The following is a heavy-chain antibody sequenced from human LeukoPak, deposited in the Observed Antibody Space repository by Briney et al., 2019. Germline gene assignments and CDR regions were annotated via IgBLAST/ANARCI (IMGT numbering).Heavy chain of an antibody. CDR2: INPNSGGT. CDR1: GYTFTGYY. Sequence: ASVTVSCKASGYTFTGYYMHWVRQAPGQGLEWMGWINPNSGGTNYAQKFQGWVTMTRDTSISTAYMELSRLRSDDTAVYYCARDGGGYSYGQNVPFRYWGQGTLVTVSS. CDR3: ARDGGGYSYGQNVPFRY. D-gene: IGHD5-18*01. J-gene: IGHJ4*02. V-gene: IGHV1-2*04.